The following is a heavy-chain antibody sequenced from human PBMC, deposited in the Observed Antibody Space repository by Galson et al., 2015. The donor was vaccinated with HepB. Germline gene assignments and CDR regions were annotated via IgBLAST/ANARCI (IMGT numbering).Heavy chain of an antibody. Sequence: SVKVSCKASGGTFSSYAISWVRQAPGQGPEWMGGIIPIFGTANYAQKFQGRVTITADESTSTAYMELSSLRSEDTAVYYCARGAIVVVPAAIGIYYMDVWGKGTTVTVSS. CDR3: ARGAIVVVPAAIGIYYMDV. CDR2: IIPIFGTA. V-gene: IGHV1-69*13. D-gene: IGHD2-2*02. J-gene: IGHJ6*03. CDR1: GGTFSSYA.